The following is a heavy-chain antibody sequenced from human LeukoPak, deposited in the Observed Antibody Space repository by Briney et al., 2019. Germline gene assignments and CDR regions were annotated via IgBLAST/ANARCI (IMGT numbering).Heavy chain of an antibody. CDR1: GFTFSSYG. V-gene: IGHV3-30*18. CDR3: AKDVGGYSGYEDY. CDR2: ISYDGSNK. D-gene: IGHD5-12*01. J-gene: IGHJ4*02. Sequence: GGSLRLSCAASGFTFSSYGMHWVRQAPGKGLEWVAVISYDGSNKYYADSVKGRFTISRDNSKNTLYLQMNSLRAEDTAVYYCAKDVGGYSGYEDYWGRGTLVTVSS.